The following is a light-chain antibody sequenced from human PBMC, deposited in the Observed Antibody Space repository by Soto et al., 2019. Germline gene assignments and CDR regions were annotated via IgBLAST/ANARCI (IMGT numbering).Light chain of an antibody. CDR2: DDS. J-gene: IGLJ3*02. CDR3: QSYDSSLSAWV. V-gene: IGLV3-21*02. Sequence: SYELTQPPSVSVAPGQTASITCGGSNIGSKSVNWYQQKPGQAPALVVSDDSDRPSGIPERFSGSNSGNTGTLTINKVEAGDEADYYCQSYDSSLSAWVFGGGTKLTVL. CDR1: NIGSKS.